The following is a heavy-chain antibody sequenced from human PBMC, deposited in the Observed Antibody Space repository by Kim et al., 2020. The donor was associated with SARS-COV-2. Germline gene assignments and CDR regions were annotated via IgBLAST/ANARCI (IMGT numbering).Heavy chain of an antibody. CDR1: GFTFSSYW. V-gene: IGHV3-7*01. J-gene: IGHJ5*02. Sequence: GGSLRLSCAASGFTFSSYWMSWVRQAPGKGLEWVANIKQDGSEKYYVDSVKGRFTISRDNAKNSLYLQMNSLRAEDTAVYYCARDISIAVARGWFDPWGQGTLVTVSS. CDR2: IKQDGSEK. D-gene: IGHD6-19*01. CDR3: ARDISIAVARGWFDP.